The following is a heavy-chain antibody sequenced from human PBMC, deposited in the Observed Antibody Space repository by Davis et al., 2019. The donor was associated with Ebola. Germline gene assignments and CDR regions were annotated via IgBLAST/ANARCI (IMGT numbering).Heavy chain of an antibody. CDR1: GFTFSSYS. J-gene: IGHJ5*02. V-gene: IGHV3-21*01. D-gene: IGHD3-3*01. Sequence: GESLKISCAASGFTFSSYSMNWVRQAPGKGLEWVSSISSSSSYIYYADSVKGRFTISRDNAKNSLYLQMNSLRAEDTAVYYCARGVRFLEWLRENWFDPWGQGTLVTVSS. CDR3: ARGVRFLEWLRENWFDP. CDR2: ISSSSSYI.